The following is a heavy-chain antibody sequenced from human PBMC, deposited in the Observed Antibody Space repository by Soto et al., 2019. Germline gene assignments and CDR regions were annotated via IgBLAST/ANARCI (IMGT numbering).Heavy chain of an antibody. CDR1: GFSLSSYW. D-gene: IGHD6-19*01. CDR3: AIEKAVPATTIDY. V-gene: IGHV3-74*01. Sequence: GGSLRLSCAASGFSLSSYWMHWVRQVPGKGLVWVSRIQSDGSSTNYADSVKGRFTISKDNAKNTLYLQMDSLRVEDTAVYYCAIEKAVPATTIDYWGQGTLVTVSS. CDR2: IQSDGSST. J-gene: IGHJ4*02.